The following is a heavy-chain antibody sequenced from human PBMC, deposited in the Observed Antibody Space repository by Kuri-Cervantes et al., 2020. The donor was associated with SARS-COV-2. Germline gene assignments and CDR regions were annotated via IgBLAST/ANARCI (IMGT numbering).Heavy chain of an antibody. CDR2: MSSSGSTI. J-gene: IGHJ4*02. CDR1: GFTFSRYE. D-gene: IGHD3-22*01. V-gene: IGHV3-48*03. CDR3: ARDGGGYYDSSGYYGQLGFDY. Sequence: GESLKTSCAAPGFTFSRYEMNWVRQAAGKGLEWVSYMSSSGSTIYYADSVKGRFTISRDNAKNSLYLQMNSLRAEDTAVYYCARDGGGYYDSSGYYGQLGFDYWGQGTLVTVSS.